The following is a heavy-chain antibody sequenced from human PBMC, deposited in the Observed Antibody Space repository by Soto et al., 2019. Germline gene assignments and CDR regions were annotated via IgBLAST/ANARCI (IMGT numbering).Heavy chain of an antibody. CDR1: GFTFRSHG. Sequence: VQLVESGGGVVQPGRSLRLSCAASGFTFRSHGMHWVRQAPGRGLEWVAGLSSDGSNKFYADSVKGRLTISRDQSMNTLYLQVNSLRLEDTAVYYCAKEWCAGSCHLDYFDSWGQGTLVTVSS. CDR3: AKEWCAGSCHLDYFDS. D-gene: IGHD2-15*01. CDR2: LSSDGSNK. J-gene: IGHJ4*02. V-gene: IGHV3-30*18.